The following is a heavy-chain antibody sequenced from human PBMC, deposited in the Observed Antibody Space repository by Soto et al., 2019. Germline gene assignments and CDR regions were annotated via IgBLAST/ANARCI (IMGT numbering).Heavy chain of an antibody. D-gene: IGHD1-26*01. CDR1: GYTFYSHS. V-gene: IGHV1-18*01. CDR2: INADYGNT. CDR3: ARCIKGDYYYGMDV. Sequence: QAQLVQSGAEVRKPGASVKVSCKASGYTFYSHSISWVRQAPGQGLEWMGRINADYGNTQYAQKFRGRVTMTTDTSTTTVYMELTSLRSDETAVYYCARCIKGDYYYGMDVWGQGTTVTVSS. J-gene: IGHJ6*02.